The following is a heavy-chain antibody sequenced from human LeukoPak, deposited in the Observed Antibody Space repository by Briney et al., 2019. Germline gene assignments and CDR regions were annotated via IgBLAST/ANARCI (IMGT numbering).Heavy chain of an antibody. CDR2: IYYSGST. Sequence: SETLSLTCTVSGGSISSYYWSWIRQPPGKGLEWIGYIYYSGSTNYNPSLKSRVTISVDTSKNQFSLKLSSVTAADTAVYYCARDVDATSGWFDPWGQGTLVTVSS. V-gene: IGHV4-59*12. J-gene: IGHJ5*02. CDR3: ARDVDATSGWFDP. D-gene: IGHD2-15*01. CDR1: GGSISSYY.